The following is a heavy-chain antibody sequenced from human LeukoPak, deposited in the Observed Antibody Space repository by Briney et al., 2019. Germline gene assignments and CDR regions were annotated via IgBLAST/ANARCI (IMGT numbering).Heavy chain of an antibody. CDR3: ARASGGGGNLGVDY. D-gene: IGHD4-23*01. CDR2: IYHSGST. CDR1: GGSISSGGYY. V-gene: IGHV4-30-2*01. J-gene: IGHJ4*02. Sequence: SETLSLTCTVSGGSISSGGYYWSWIRQPPGKGLEWIGYIYHSGSTYYNPSLKSRVTISVDRSKNQFSLKLSSVTAADTAVYYCARASGGGGNLGVDYWGQGTLVTVSS.